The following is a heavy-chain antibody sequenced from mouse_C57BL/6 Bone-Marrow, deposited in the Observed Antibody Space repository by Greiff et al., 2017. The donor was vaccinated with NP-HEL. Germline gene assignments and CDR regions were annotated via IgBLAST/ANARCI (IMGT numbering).Heavy chain of an antibody. Sequence: EVKVVESGGGLVKPGGSLKLSCAASGFTFSDYGMHWVRQAPEKGLEWVAYISSGSSTIYYADTVKGRFTISRDNAKNTLFLQMTSLRSEDTAMYYCARPTVVATDYFDYWGQGTTLTVSS. CDR3: ARPTVVATDYFDY. CDR1: GFTFSDYG. CDR2: ISSGSSTI. V-gene: IGHV5-17*01. J-gene: IGHJ2*01. D-gene: IGHD1-1*01.